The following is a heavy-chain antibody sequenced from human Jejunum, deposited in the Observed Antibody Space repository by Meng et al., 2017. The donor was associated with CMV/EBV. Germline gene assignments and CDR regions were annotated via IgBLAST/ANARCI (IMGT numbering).Heavy chain of an antibody. J-gene: IGHJ4*02. V-gene: IGHV4-31*02. CDR2: VYYSGST. CDR3: ARRGSVIIASGAPAFYFDL. Sequence: GDDYWTWIRKYQGEGLEWIGYVYYSGSTYYNPSLKSRVAMSVDTSKNQFSLTLNYVTAADTAVYYCARRGSVIIASGAPAFYFDLWGQGTLVTVSS. CDR1: GDDY. D-gene: IGHD3-10*01.